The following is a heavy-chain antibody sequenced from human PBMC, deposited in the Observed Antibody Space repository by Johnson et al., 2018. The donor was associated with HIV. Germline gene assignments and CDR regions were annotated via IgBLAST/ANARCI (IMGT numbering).Heavy chain of an antibody. V-gene: IGHV3-30-3*01. Sequence: QVQLVESGGGVVQPGRSLRLSCAASGFTFNNFAMHWVRQAPGKGLEWVAVISYDGSNKAFADSLKGRFTISRDNSKNSLYLQMNSLRAEDTAVYFCARDDRSTTLFDIWGQGTMVTVSS. CDR3: ARDDRSTTLFDI. CDR1: GFTFNNFA. J-gene: IGHJ3*02. CDR2: ISYDGSNK. D-gene: IGHD1-7*01.